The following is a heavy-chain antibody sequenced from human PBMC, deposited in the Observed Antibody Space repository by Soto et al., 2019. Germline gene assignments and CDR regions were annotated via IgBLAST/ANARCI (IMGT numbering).Heavy chain of an antibody. Sequence: LSLTCAVSGGSISSSNWWSWVRQPPGKGLEWIGYIYRSGSTYYNPSLKSRVTISVDRSKNQFSLKLSSVTAADTAVYYCASSVRIPTVINYWGQGTLVTVSS. CDR3: ASSVRIPTVINY. D-gene: IGHD4-17*01. CDR1: GGSISSSNW. V-gene: IGHV4-4*02. CDR2: IYRSGST. J-gene: IGHJ4*02.